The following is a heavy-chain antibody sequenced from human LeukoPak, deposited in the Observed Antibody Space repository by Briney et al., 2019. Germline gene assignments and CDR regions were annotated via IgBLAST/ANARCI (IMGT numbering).Heavy chain of an antibody. CDR1: GFTFSSYA. Sequence: GGSLRLSCSASGFTFSSYAMHWVRQAPGKGLEYVSAISSNGGSTYYADSVKGRFTISRDNSKNTLYLQMSSLRAEDTAVYYCAKVSHIVVVTATLFDYWGQGTLVTVSS. CDR3: AKVSHIVVVTATLFDY. V-gene: IGHV3-64D*09. D-gene: IGHD2-21*02. CDR2: ISSNGGST. J-gene: IGHJ4*02.